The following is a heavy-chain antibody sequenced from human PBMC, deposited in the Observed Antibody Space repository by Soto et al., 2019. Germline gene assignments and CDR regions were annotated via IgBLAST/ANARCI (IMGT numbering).Heavy chain of an antibody. D-gene: IGHD2-21*01. V-gene: IGHV1-18*01. CDR1: GYTFTSYG. Sequence: QVQLGQSGAEVKKPGASVKVSFKASGYTFTSYGISWVRQAPGQGLEWMGWISAYNGNTNYAQKLQGRVTMTTDTTTRTAYMERRRLRSDDTAVYYCARKDSPVAYWGQGTLVTVSS. CDR2: ISAYNGNT. CDR3: ARKDSPVAY. J-gene: IGHJ4*02.